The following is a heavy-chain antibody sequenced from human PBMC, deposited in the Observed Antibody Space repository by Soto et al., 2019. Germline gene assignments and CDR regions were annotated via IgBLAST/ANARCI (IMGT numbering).Heavy chain of an antibody. V-gene: IGHV3-30*03. CDR1: GFTFSSYG. J-gene: IGHJ4*02. CDR3: RFEYYYGSGSSKYYFDD. CDR2: ISYDGSNK. D-gene: IGHD3-10*01. Sequence: GGSLRLSCAASGFTFSSYGMHWVRQAPGKGLEWVAVISYDGSNKYYADSVKGRFTISRDNSKNTLYLQMNSLRAEDTAVYYCRFEYYYGSGSSKYYFDDRGQGTLVTVSS.